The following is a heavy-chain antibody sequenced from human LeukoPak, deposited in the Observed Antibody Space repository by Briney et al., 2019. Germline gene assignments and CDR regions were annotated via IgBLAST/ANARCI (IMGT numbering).Heavy chain of an antibody. Sequence: SETLSLTCTVSGGSISSGSYFWSWIRQPAGKGLEWIGRIYTSGSTNYNPSLKSRVTISVDTSKNQFSLKLSSVTAADTAVYYCARNDILTGYCFDYWGQGTPVTVSS. J-gene: IGHJ4*02. V-gene: IGHV4-61*02. D-gene: IGHD3-9*01. CDR2: IYTSGST. CDR1: GGSISSGSYF. CDR3: ARNDILTGYCFDY.